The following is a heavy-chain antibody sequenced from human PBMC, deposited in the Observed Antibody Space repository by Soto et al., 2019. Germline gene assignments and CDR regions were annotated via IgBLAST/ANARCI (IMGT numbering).Heavy chain of an antibody. CDR3: ARGDQELDF. CDR1: GGSINTYT. Sequence: QVQLQESGPGLVKPSETLSLTCTVSGGSINTYTWTWIRQPPGKELEWLGYIYSSGTTNYNPSLERRATLSVDAFKNQFSLKLRSMTAADTAVYYCARGDQELDFWGQGTLVTVSS. CDR2: IYSSGTT. D-gene: IGHD1-26*01. V-gene: IGHV4-59*01. J-gene: IGHJ4*02.